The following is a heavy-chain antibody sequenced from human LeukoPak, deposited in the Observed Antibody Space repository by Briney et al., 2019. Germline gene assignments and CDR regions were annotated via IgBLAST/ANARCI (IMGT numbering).Heavy chain of an antibody. J-gene: IGHJ4*02. CDR2: ISYDGGNK. CDR3: AEGFCSNSCYDDY. Sequence: PGGSLRLSCAASGFTFSSYGMHWVRQAPGKGLEWVAVISYDGGNKYYADSVKGRFTISRDNSKNTLYLQMNSLRAEDTAVYYCAEGFCSNSCYDDYWGQGTLVTVSS. D-gene: IGHD2-2*01. V-gene: IGHV3-30*18. CDR1: GFTFSSYG.